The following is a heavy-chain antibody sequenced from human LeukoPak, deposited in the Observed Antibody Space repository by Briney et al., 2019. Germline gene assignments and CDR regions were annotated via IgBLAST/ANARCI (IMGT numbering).Heavy chain of an antibody. J-gene: IGHJ3*02. CDR1: GGSISSSNW. Sequence: KPSETLSLTCAVSGGSISSSNWWSWVRQPPGKGLEWIGEIYHSGSTNYNPSLKSRVTISVDKSKNQFSLKLSSVTAADTAVYYCARDLLIAAAATEAFDIWGQGTMVTVSS. D-gene: IGHD6-13*01. CDR2: IYHSGST. V-gene: IGHV4-4*02. CDR3: ARDLLIAAAATEAFDI.